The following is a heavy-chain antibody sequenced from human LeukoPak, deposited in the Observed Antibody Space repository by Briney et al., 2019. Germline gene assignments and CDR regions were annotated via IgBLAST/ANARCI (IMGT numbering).Heavy chain of an antibody. CDR2: IYYSGST. CDR3: ARGRRIAVAGTKYYFDY. Sequence: SETLSLTCIVSGDSISHSDYYWSWIRQHPGKGLEWIGYIYYSGSTYYNPSLKSRVTISVDTSKNQFSLKLSSVTAADTAVYYCARGRRIAVAGTKYYFDYWGQGTLVTVSS. J-gene: IGHJ4*02. CDR1: GDSISHSDYY. V-gene: IGHV4-31*03. D-gene: IGHD6-19*01.